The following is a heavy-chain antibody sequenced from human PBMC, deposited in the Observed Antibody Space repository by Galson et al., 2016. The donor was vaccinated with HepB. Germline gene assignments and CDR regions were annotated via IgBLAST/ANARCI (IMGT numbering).Heavy chain of an antibody. J-gene: IGHJ3*02. Sequence: SETLSLTCTVSAGSISSSRYYWGWIRQPPGKGLEWIGSIYYNGNTYYNPSLKSRVTIFVDTSENQFPLKMSSVTAADTAVYYCASAWDLAYGFDIWGQGTMVTVSP. CDR3: ASAWDLAYGFDI. V-gene: IGHV4-39*01. CDR1: AGSISSSRYY. D-gene: IGHD1-26*01. CDR2: IYYNGNT.